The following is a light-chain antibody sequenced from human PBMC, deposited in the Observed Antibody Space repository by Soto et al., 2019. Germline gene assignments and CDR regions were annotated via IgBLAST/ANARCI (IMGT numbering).Light chain of an antibody. CDR1: STDVGRYNY. Sequence: QSVLTQPASVSGSPGQSITISCTGTSTDVGRYNYASWYQQHPGKAPKLMIYDVSNRPSGVSSRFSGSKSGITASLTISGLQAEDEADYYCSSYTSDSTYVFGPGTKVTVL. J-gene: IGLJ1*01. CDR3: SSYTSDSTYV. CDR2: DVS. V-gene: IGLV2-14*01.